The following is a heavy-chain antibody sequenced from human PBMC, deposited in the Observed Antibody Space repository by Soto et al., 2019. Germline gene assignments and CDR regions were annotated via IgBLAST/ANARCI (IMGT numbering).Heavy chain of an antibody. Sequence: SETLSLTCTVSGGSISSYYWSWIRQPPGKGLEWIGYIYYSGSTNYNPSLKSRVIISVDTSKNQFSLKLSSVTAADTAVYYCAREGDSSSWYENWFDPWGQGTQVTVSS. CDR1: GGSISSYY. D-gene: IGHD6-13*01. V-gene: IGHV4-59*01. CDR2: IYYSGST. CDR3: AREGDSSSWYENWFDP. J-gene: IGHJ5*02.